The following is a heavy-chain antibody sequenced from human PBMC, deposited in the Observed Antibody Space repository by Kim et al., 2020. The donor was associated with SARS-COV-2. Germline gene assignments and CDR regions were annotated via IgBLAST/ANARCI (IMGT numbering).Heavy chain of an antibody. J-gene: IGHJ4*02. CDR2: IYSGGST. CDR3: ARGPPLLGDYYDSSGYLDY. Sequence: GGSLRLSCAASGFTVSSNYMSWVRQAPGKGLEWVSVIYSGGSTYYADSVKGRFTISRHNSKNTLYLQMNSLRAEDTAVYYCARGPPLLGDYYDSSGYLDYWGQGTLVTVSS. D-gene: IGHD3-22*01. CDR1: GFTVSSNY. V-gene: IGHV3-53*04.